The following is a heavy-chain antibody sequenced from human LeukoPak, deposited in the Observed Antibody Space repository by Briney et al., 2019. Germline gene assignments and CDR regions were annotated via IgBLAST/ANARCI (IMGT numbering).Heavy chain of an antibody. CDR3: AKDRSFGARDFDY. CDR1: GFTLSSFG. D-gene: IGHD3-10*01. V-gene: IGHV3-30*18. J-gene: IGHJ4*02. Sequence: GGSLRLSCAASGFTLSSFGMHWVRQAPGKGLEWMTVISYDGSVIYNADSVKGRFTISRDNSKNTLYLQMDSLRADDTAVYYCAKDRSFGARDFDYWGQGTLVTVSS. CDR2: ISYDGSVI.